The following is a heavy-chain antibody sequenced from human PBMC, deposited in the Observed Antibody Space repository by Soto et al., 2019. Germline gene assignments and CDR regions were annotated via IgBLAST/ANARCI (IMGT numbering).Heavy chain of an antibody. CDR3: AKGPVTSIPPRIDF. D-gene: IGHD2-21*02. CDR2: ISGSGDTR. V-gene: IGHV3-23*01. Sequence: GGSLRLSCAASGLTFSDYAMTWVRQAPGKGLEWVSAISGSGDTRHYADSVKGRFTISRDNSKNTVYLQMNSLRAEDTAVYYCAKGPVTSIPPRIDFWGQGALVTV. CDR1: GLTFSDYA. J-gene: IGHJ4*02.